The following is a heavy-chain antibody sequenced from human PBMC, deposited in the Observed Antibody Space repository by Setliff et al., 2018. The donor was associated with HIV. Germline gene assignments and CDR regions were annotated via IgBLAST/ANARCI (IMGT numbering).Heavy chain of an antibody. CDR2: ISGDGTRT. CDR1: GFSFESHW. J-gene: IGHJ4*02. CDR3: ARDAYGDSYFDY. V-gene: IGHV3-74*01. Sequence: GGSLRLSCAASGFSFESHWMHWVRQSPGKGLVWISRISGDGTRTAYADSLRGRFTISRDNARNSLYLHLRALGAEDTAIYYCARDAYGDSYFDYWGQGTLVTVSS. D-gene: IGHD4-17*01.